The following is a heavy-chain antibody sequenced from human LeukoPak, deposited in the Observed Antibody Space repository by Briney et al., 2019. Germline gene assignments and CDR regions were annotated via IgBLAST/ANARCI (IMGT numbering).Heavy chain of an antibody. D-gene: IGHD2-2*01. CDR1: GYTFTSYA. Sequence: ASVKVSCKASGYTFTSYATHWVRQAPGQRLEWMGWINAGNGNTKYSQKFQGRVTITRDTSASTAYMELSSLRSEDTAVYYCARVRKGYCSSTSCSGVFDYWGQGTLVTVSS. CDR3: ARVRKGYCSSTSCSGVFDY. CDR2: INAGNGNT. V-gene: IGHV1-3*01. J-gene: IGHJ4*02.